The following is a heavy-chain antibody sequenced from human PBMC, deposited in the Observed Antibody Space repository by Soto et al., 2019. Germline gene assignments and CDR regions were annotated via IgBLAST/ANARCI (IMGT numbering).Heavy chain of an antibody. Sequence: TLSLTCTVSGGSISSGGYYWSWIRQHPGKGLEWIGYIYYSGSTYYNPSLKSRVTISVDTSKNQFSLKLSSVTAADTAVYYCARDRGGYDFWSGYSPVMDGMDVWGQGTTVTVSS. CDR1: GGSISSGGYY. CDR3: ARDRGGYDFWSGYSPVMDGMDV. D-gene: IGHD3-3*01. V-gene: IGHV4-31*03. CDR2: IYYSGST. J-gene: IGHJ6*02.